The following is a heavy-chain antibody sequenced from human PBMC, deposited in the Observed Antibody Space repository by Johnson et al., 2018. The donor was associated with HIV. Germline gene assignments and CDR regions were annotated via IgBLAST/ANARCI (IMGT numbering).Heavy chain of an antibody. Sequence: VQLVESGGGLVQPGGSLRLSCAASGFTVSGNYMNWVRQAPGKGLEWVSVIYSDGSTYYADSVQGRFTLSRDNSKNTLYLQMNSLRAEDTAVYYCARALTTDAFDIWGQGTMVTVSS. V-gene: IGHV3-66*01. J-gene: IGHJ3*02. D-gene: IGHD4-17*01. CDR3: ARALTTDAFDI. CDR1: GFTVSGNY. CDR2: IYSDGST.